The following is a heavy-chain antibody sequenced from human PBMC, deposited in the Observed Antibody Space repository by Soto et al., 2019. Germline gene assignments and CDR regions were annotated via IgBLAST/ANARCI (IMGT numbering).Heavy chain of an antibody. CDR3: ARPRLSRLLQPGAEYFQH. V-gene: IGHV1-69*13. CDR2: IIPIFGTA. Sequence: VASVKVSCKASGGTFSSYAISWVRQAPGQGLEWMGGIIPIFGTANYAQKFQGRVTITADESTSTAYMELSSLRSEDTAVYYCARPRLSRLLQPGAEYFQHWGQGTLVTVSS. D-gene: IGHD1-26*01. J-gene: IGHJ1*01. CDR1: GGTFSSYA.